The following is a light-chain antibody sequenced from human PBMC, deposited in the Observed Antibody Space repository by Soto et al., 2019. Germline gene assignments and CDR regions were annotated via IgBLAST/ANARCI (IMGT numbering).Light chain of an antibody. Sequence: EIVLTQSPGTLSLSPGERATLSCRASQSVSSNYLAWYQLKPGQAPRLLIYGASSRATGIPDRFSGSGSGTDFPLPISSLAPEDFAVYLCQQHRYSPRTFGQGTKVDI. CDR1: QSVSSNY. J-gene: IGKJ1*01. V-gene: IGKV3-20*01. CDR2: GAS. CDR3: QQHRYSPRT.